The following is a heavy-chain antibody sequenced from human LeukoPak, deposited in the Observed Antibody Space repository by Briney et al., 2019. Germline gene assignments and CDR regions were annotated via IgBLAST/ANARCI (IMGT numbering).Heavy chain of an antibody. V-gene: IGHV4-4*02. CDR2: IYHSGST. D-gene: IGHD6-19*01. CDR3: ARSQEQWVDPLLGYFDY. J-gene: IGHJ4*02. Sequence: SGTLSLTCAVSGGSISSSNWWSWVRQPPGKGLEWIGEIYHSGSTNYNPSLKSRVTISVDKSKNQFSLKLSSVTAADTAVYYCARSQEQWVDPLLGYFDYGGQGTLVTVSS. CDR1: GGSISSSNW.